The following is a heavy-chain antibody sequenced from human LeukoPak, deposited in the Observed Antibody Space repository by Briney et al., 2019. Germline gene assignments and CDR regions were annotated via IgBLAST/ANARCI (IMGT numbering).Heavy chain of an antibody. D-gene: IGHD3-3*01. J-gene: IGHJ4*02. CDR3: ARVVDFWSGYHY. CDR1: GYTFTGYY. Sequence: ASVKVSCKASGYTFTGYYMHWVRQAPGQGLEWMGWINPNSGGTNYAQKFQGRVTMTRDTSISTAYMELSRLRSDDTAVYYCARVVDFWSGYHYWGQGTLVTVSS. V-gene: IGHV1-2*02. CDR2: INPNSGGT.